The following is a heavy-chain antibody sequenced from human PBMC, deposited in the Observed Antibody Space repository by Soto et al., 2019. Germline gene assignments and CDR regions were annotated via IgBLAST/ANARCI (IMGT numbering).Heavy chain of an antibody. CDR2: IYYSGST. CDR1: GGSISSYY. D-gene: IGHD2-2*01. J-gene: IGHJ6*02. Sequence: SETLSLTCTVSGGSISSYYWSWIRQSPGKGLEWIGYIYYSGSTNYNPSLKSRVTISVDTSKNQFSLKLSSVTAADTAVYYCARALVLPASNYYYYGMDVWGQGTTVTVSS. V-gene: IGHV4-59*01. CDR3: ARALVLPASNYYYYGMDV.